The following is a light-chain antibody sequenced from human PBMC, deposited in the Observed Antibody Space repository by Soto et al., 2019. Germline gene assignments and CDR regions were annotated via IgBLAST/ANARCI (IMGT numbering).Light chain of an antibody. CDR2: DNY. V-gene: IGLV1-40*01. Sequence: QSVLTQPPSVSGAPGQRVTISWTASNSNIGAGYAVNWYQQFPGTAPKLLIYDNYNRPSGVPDRISGSKSGTSASLAITGLQAEDEADYYCQSYDSSLSVVIFGGGTKLTVL. CDR3: QSYDSSLSVVI. CDR1: NSNIGAGYA. J-gene: IGLJ2*01.